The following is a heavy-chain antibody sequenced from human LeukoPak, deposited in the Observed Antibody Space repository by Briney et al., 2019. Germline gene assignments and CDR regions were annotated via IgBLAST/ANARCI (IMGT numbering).Heavy chain of an antibody. J-gene: IGHJ4*02. V-gene: IGHV3-64D*09. CDR3: VKDFGDAYNYFDF. CDR1: GFTFSSYA. Sequence: GGSLRLSCSASGFTFSSYAMHWVRQAPGKGLEYVSVISSNGGSTYYADPVKGRFTISRDNSKNTLYLQMISLRDEDEAVYYCVKDFGDAYNYFDFWGQGTPVTVSS. CDR2: ISSNGGST. D-gene: IGHD5-24*01.